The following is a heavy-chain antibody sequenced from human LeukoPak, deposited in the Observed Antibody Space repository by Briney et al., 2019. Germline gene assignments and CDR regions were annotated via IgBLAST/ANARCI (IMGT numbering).Heavy chain of an antibody. Sequence: GASVKVSCKASGYIFTDYYMHWVRQAPGQGLEWMGWISAYNGNTNYAQKLQGRVTMTTDTSTSTAYMELRSLRSDDTAVYYCARGPTYYDFWSGHGRVGFDYWGQGTLVTVSS. CDR3: ARGPTYYDFWSGHGRVGFDY. CDR1: GYIFTDYY. D-gene: IGHD3-3*01. V-gene: IGHV1-18*04. CDR2: ISAYNGNT. J-gene: IGHJ4*02.